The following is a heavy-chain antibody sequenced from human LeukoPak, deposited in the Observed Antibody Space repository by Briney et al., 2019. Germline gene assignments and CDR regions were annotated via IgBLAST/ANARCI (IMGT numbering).Heavy chain of an antibody. CDR3: VREILYCSGGSCYRGPFDN. Sequence: SETLSLTCTVSGDSINNNNYYWGWIRQPPGEGLEWIGNIYYNGRTYYSPSLKSRGTISVDTSNNQFSLKLNSVTAADTAVYYCVREILYCSGGSCYRGPFDNWGQGTLVTVSA. CDR1: GDSINNNNYY. CDR2: IYYNGRT. V-gene: IGHV4-39*02. D-gene: IGHD2-15*01. J-gene: IGHJ4*02.